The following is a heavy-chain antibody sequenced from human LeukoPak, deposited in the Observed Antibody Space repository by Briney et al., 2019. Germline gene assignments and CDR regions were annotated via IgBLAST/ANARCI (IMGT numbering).Heavy chain of an antibody. V-gene: IGHV3-49*04. CDR1: GFTFGHYA. D-gene: IGHD1-26*01. J-gene: IGHJ4*02. CDR3: ARDVGTTGKFDY. CDR2: IRSQAYGGTT. Sequence: PGRSLRLSCTASGFTFGHYAMSWVRQAPGKGLEWVGFIRSQAYGGTTEDAASVKGRFTISRDDSKSIAYLQINSLKTEDTAVYYCARDVGTTGKFDYWGQGTLVTVSS.